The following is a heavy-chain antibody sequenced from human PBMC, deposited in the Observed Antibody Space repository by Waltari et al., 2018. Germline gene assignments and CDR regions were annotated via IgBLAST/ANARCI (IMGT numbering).Heavy chain of an antibody. D-gene: IGHD2-15*01. J-gene: IGHJ4*02. CDR3: ARETAGYCSSVRCPHWDY. CDR2: IDPSGGST. Sequence: QVQLVQSGAEVKKPGASVRISCKTSGYTFTSYYMHWVRQAPGQGLGWMGVIDPSGGSTYYSQTFQGRVTVTRDTSTSTFYMELSSLRSEDTAVYYCARETAGYCSSVRCPHWDYWGQGTLVTVSS. V-gene: IGHV1-46*01. CDR1: GYTFTSYY.